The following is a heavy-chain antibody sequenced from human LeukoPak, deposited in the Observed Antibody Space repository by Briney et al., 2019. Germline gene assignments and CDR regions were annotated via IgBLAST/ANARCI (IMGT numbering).Heavy chain of an antibody. V-gene: IGHV4-39*07. D-gene: IGHD4-17*01. CDR2: IYYSGST. CDR1: GGSISSSSYY. Sequence: SETLSLTCTVSGGSISSSSYYWGWIRQPPGKGLEWIGSIYYSGSTSYNPSLKSRVTISVDTSKNQFSLKLSSVTAADTAVYYCARSVAVTTEGGDWFDPWGQGTLVTVSS. CDR3: ARSVAVTTEGGDWFDP. J-gene: IGHJ5*02.